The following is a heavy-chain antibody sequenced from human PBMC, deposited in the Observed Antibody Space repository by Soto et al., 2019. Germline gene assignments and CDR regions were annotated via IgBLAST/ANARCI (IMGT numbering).Heavy chain of an antibody. V-gene: IGHV4-59*01. J-gene: IGHJ6*02. CDR2: IYYTGSA. D-gene: IGHD5-18*01. CDR3: ARYRVLYTAMITPREYYYGMDV. CDR1: GYSINSDY. Sequence: PSETLSLPCLVSGYSINSDYWSWIRQPPGRGLEWVGYIYYTGSANYNPSLQSRVTISVDTSKNQFSLEVSAATAADTAMYYCARYRVLYTAMITPREYYYGMDVWGQGTTVTVSS.